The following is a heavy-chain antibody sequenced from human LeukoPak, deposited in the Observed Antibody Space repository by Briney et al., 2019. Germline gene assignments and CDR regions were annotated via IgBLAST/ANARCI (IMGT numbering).Heavy chain of an antibody. V-gene: IGHV3-7*01. J-gene: IGHJ4*02. D-gene: IGHD1-14*01. Sequence: GGSLRLSCAASGFTFNSYWMSWVRQAPGKGLEWVANIKQDGSEKYYVDSVKGRFTISRDNAKNTLYLQMNSLRAEDTAIYYCGRVVTTSEDWGQGILVTVST. CDR3: GRVVTTSED. CDR2: IKQDGSEK. CDR1: GFTFNSYW.